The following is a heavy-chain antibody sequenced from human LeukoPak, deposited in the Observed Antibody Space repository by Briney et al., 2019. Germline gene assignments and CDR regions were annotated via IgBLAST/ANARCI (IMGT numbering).Heavy chain of an antibody. V-gene: IGHV4-39*01. CDR1: GVSISSSSYY. CDR3: ARRGVHGDLDY. CDR2: VYYIVGT. J-gene: IGHJ4*02. Sequence: SETLSLTCTVSGVSISSSSYYWGWIRDPPRKRLWWIGGVYYIVGTYYNPSLKSRVTIYVDTSKNQFSLKLSSVTAADTAVYYCARRGVHGDLDYWGQGTLVTDPS. D-gene: IGHD4-17*01.